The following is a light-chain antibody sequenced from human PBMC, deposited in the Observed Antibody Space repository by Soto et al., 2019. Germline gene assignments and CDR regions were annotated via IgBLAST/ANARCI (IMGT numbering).Light chain of an antibody. CDR1: SGDIASNY. Sequence: NFMLTQPHSVSGSPGKTVIISCTRSSGDIASNYVQWYQQRPGSAPTTVIYENKQRPSGVPDRFSGSTDGSSNSASLTISGLQTEDEADYYCQSYDSSTVVFGGGTKVTVL. CDR2: ENK. CDR3: QSYDSSTVV. V-gene: IGLV6-57*04. J-gene: IGLJ2*01.